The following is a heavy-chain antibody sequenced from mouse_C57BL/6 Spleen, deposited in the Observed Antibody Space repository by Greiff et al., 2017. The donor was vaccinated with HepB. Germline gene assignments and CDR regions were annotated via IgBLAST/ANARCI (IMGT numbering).Heavy chain of an antibody. J-gene: IGHJ2*01. CDR3: ARNPSITTVVDY. CDR1: GYTFTDYY. CDR2: IYPGSGNT. Sequence: QVHVKQSGAELVRPGASVKLSCKASGYTFTDYYINWVKQRPGQGLEWIARIYPGSGNTYYNEKFKGKATLTAEKSSSTAYMQLSSLTSEDSAVYFCARNPSITTVVDYWGQGTTLTVSS. D-gene: IGHD1-1*01. V-gene: IGHV1-76*01.